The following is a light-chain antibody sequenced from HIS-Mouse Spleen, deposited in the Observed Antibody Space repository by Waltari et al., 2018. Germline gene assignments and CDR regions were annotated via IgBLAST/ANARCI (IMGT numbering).Light chain of an antibody. CDR2: EDS. Sequence: SYELTQPPSVSVSPGQTARITCSGDALPKKYAYWYQPKSGQAPVLVIYEDSKRPSGIPERFSGSSSGTMATLTISGAQVEDEADYYSYSTDSSGNHRVFGGGTKLTVL. J-gene: IGLJ2*01. V-gene: IGLV3-10*01. CDR3: YSTDSSGNHRV. CDR1: ALPKKY.